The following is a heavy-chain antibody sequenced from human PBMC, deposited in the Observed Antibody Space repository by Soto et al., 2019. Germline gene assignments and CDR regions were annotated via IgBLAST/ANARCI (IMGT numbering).Heavy chain of an antibody. V-gene: IGHV3-30-3*01. CDR1: GFTFSSYA. CDR2: ISYDGSNK. CDR3: ARDQWLQEVDYYYGMDV. D-gene: IGHD3-22*01. J-gene: IGHJ6*02. Sequence: PGGSLRLSCAASGFTFSSYAMHWVRQAPGKGLEWVAVISYDGSNKYYADSVKGRFTISRDNSKNTLYLQMNSLRAEDTAVYYCARDQWLQEVDYYYGMDVWGQGTTVTVSS.